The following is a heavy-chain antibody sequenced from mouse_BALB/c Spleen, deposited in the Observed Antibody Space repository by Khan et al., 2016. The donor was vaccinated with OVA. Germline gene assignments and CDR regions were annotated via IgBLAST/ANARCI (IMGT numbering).Heavy chain of an antibody. Sequence: VQLQQSGAELAKPGASVKMSCKASGYTFTTYWMHWVKQRPGQGLEWIGYINPSTGYTDYTEKFKDRATLSADRSSSTAYMQLSSLTSEDSAVYYCTRVRIDYWGQGTTLTVSS. CDR2: INPSTGYT. J-gene: IGHJ2*01. V-gene: IGHV1-7*01. CDR1: GYTFTTYW. CDR3: TRVRIDY.